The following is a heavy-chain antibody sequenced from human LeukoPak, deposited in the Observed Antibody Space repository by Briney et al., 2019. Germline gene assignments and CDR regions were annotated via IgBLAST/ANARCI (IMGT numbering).Heavy chain of an antibody. CDR2: VRYDESTK. J-gene: IGHJ3*02. Sequence: GGSLRLSCAASGFTFSNYGMHWVRQAPGKGLEWVAFVRYDESTKFYADSVKGRFTISRDNSKTTLYLQMNSLRAEDTAVYYCARLKSDAFDIWGQGTMVTVSS. CDR1: GFTFSNYG. V-gene: IGHV3-30*02. CDR3: ARLKSDAFDI.